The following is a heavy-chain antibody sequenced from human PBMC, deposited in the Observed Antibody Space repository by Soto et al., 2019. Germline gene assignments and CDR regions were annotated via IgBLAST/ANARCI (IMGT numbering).Heavy chain of an antibody. CDR2: IGGTGTDT. CDR1: RFTFSDFA. D-gene: IGHD1-26*01. V-gene: IGHV3-23*01. Sequence: DVQLLESGGGLVQPGGSLRLSCAASRFTFSDFAMSWVRQAPGKGLEWVSSIGGTGTDTHYADSVKGRFTISRDNSRNTLYLQIDSLRDEDTAVYYCAKEAVPYKGKWDWFDSWGQGTRLIVSS. CDR3: AKEAVPYKGKWDWFDS. J-gene: IGHJ5*01.